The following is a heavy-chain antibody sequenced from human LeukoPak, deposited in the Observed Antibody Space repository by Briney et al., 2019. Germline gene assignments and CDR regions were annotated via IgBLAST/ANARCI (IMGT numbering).Heavy chain of an antibody. CDR1: GFTFSSYW. Sequence: PGGSLRLSCAASGFTFSSYWMHWVRQAPGKGLVWVSRINSDGSDTNYADSVKGRFTISRDNAKSTLYLQMNSLRAEDTAMYFCATTRYSGHALGYWGQGTLVTVSS. CDR3: ATTRYSGHALGY. J-gene: IGHJ4*02. V-gene: IGHV3-74*01. CDR2: INSDGSDT. D-gene: IGHD5-12*01.